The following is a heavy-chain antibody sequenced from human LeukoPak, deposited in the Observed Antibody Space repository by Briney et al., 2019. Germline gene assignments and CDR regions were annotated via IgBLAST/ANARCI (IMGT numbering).Heavy chain of an antibody. J-gene: IGHJ4*02. CDR2: IYYSGST. Sequence: KPSETLSLTCAVSGASISSSDYYWGWIRQPPGKGLEWIGNIYYSGSTYYNPSLKSRVTISLDTSMNHISLNLTSVTAADSALYYCASVQLTSWYNLDSWSQGTLVTVSS. CDR3: ASVQLTSWYNLDS. V-gene: IGHV4-39*02. CDR1: GASISSSDYY. D-gene: IGHD6-13*01.